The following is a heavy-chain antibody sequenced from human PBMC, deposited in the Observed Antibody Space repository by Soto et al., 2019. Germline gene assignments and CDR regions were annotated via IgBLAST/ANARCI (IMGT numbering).Heavy chain of an antibody. CDR2: IATYNRNR. D-gene: IGHD3-10*01. Sequence: HLVQSGPELKKPVSSITVSCKTSGDTFTNFGLSWGRQAPGQGLEWLGWIATYNRNRNYAQKFQGRLSRTTDTATSTAYMELMNLGYDDTAVYYCSRLVRGVVNWFDPWGQGTLVTDAS. CDR3: SRLVRGVVNWFDP. CDR1: GDTFTNFG. V-gene: IGHV1-18*01. J-gene: IGHJ5*02.